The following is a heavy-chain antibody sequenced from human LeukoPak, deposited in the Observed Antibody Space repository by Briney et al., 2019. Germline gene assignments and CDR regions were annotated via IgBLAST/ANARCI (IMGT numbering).Heavy chain of an antibody. D-gene: IGHD1-26*01. V-gene: IGHV3-21*01. Sequence: GGSLRLSCAASGFTFSSYSMNWVRPAPGKGLEWVSSINSSSSYIYYADSVKGRFTISRDNAKNSLYLQMNSLRAEDTAVYYCARDRVVDYGGATPFDYWGQGTLVTVSS. CDR1: GFTFSSYS. CDR3: ARDRVVDYGGATPFDY. CDR2: INSSSSYI. J-gene: IGHJ4*02.